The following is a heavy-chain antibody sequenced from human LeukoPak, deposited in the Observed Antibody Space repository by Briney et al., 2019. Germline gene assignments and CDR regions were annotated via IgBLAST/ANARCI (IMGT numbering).Heavy chain of an antibody. CDR2: IYYSGNT. J-gene: IGHJ5*02. D-gene: IGHD2-2*01. CDR3: ARHSADCTGTSCYLFDP. CDR1: GGSISSYY. V-gene: IGHV4-59*08. Sequence: PSETLSLTCTVSGGSISSYYWSWLRQPPGKGLEWIGYIYYSGNTNYNPSLESRVTISVDTSKNQFSLKLRTVTAADTAVYYCARHSADCTGTSCYLFDPWGQGTLVTVPS.